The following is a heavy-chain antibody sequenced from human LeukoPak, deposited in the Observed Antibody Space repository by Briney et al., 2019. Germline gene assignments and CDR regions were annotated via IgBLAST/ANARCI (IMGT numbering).Heavy chain of an antibody. V-gene: IGHV4-39*01. CDR2: IYYSGST. CDR1: GGSISSSNYY. CDR3: ARSYCSSTSCYAVGAFDI. J-gene: IGHJ3*02. D-gene: IGHD2-2*01. Sequence: SETLSLTCNVSGGSISSSNYYWGWIRQPPGKGLEWIGSIYYSGSTYYNPSLKSRVTISVDTSKKQFSLRLSSVTAADTAVYYCARSYCSSTSCYAVGAFDIWGQGTLVTVSS.